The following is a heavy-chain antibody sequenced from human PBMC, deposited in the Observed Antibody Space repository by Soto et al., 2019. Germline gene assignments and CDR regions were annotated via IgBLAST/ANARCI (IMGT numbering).Heavy chain of an antibody. CDR2: IIPIFGTP. Sequence: QVQLVQSGAEVKRPGSSVKVSCKASGGTFSSYAISWVRQAPGQGLEWMGGIIPIFGTPNYAQKFQGRVTITADESTSTAYMALSSLRSEDTAVYYCARHVPAAGYSYGMDVGGQGTTVTVSS. V-gene: IGHV1-69*12. CDR3: ARHVPAAGYSYGMDV. J-gene: IGHJ6*02. D-gene: IGHD2-2*01. CDR1: GGTFSSYA.